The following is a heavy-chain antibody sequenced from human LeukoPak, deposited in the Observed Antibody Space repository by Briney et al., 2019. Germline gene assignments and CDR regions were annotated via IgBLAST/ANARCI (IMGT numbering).Heavy chain of an antibody. CDR2: VDHTGST. Sequence: SETLSLTCTVSDDSITMYYWTWIRQPPGKGLEWIGYVDHTGSTYYNPSLTSRVTISVDTSKNQFSLKLSSVTAADTAVYYCARHKDYYYSYMDVWGKGTTVTISS. CDR1: DDSITMYY. V-gene: IGHV4-59*08. J-gene: IGHJ6*03. CDR3: ARHKDYYYSYMDV.